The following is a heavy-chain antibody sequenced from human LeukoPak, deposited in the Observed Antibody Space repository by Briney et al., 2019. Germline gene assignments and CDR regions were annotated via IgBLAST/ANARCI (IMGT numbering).Heavy chain of an antibody. D-gene: IGHD6-19*01. Sequence: PGRSLRLSCPASGFTFSSYAMHWARKAPGKGLEWVAVISYDGSNKYYADSVKGRFTISRDNSKNTLYLQMNSLRAEDTAVYYCARAYSSGWFAYYYGMDVWGQGTTVTVSS. CDR1: GFTFSSYA. J-gene: IGHJ6*02. CDR2: ISYDGSNK. CDR3: ARAYSSGWFAYYYGMDV. V-gene: IGHV3-30-3*01.